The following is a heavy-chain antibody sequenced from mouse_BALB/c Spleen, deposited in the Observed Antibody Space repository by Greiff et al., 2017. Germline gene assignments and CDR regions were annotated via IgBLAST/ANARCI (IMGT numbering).Heavy chain of an antibody. D-gene: IGHD2-2*01. CDR2: IYPGNGDT. V-gene: IGHV1-12*01. CDR1: GYTFTSYN. Sequence: QVQLQQPGAELVKPGASVKMSCKASGYTFTSYNMHWVKQTPGQGLEWIGAIYPGNGDTYYNQKFKGKATLTADKSSSTAYMQLSSLTSEDSAVYYCAISVYYGYDFAYWGQGTLVTVSA. CDR3: AISVYYGYDFAY. J-gene: IGHJ3*01.